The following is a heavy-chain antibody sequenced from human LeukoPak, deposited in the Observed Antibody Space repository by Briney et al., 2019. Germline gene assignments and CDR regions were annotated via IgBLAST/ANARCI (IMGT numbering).Heavy chain of an antibody. Sequence: PSETLSLTCTVSGYSISSGYYWGWIRQPPGKGLEWIGSIYHSGSTYYNPSLKSRVTISVDTSKNQFSLKLSSVTAADTAVYYCARGNNWNDWFDPWGQGTLVTASS. CDR1: GYSISSGYY. V-gene: IGHV4-38-2*02. D-gene: IGHD1-1*01. CDR3: ARGNNWNDWFDP. CDR2: IYHSGST. J-gene: IGHJ5*02.